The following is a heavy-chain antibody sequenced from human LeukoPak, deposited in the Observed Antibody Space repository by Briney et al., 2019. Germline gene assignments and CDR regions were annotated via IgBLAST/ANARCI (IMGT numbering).Heavy chain of an antibody. D-gene: IGHD3-10*01. CDR2: IYYSGST. CDR3: ARHSRSVDYGSGSYTWDY. J-gene: IGHJ4*02. V-gene: IGHV4-39*01. CDR1: GGSVSSGSYY. Sequence: SETLSLTCTVSGGSVSSGSYYWSWIRQPPGKGLEWIGTIYYSGSTYYNVSLKSRVTISVDTSRNQFSLKLSSVTAADTAVYYCARHSRSVDYGSGSYTWDYWGQGTLVTVSS.